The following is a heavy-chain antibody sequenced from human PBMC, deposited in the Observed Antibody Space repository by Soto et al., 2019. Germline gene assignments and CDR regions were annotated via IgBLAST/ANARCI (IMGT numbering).Heavy chain of an antibody. CDR3: ARGRGEFDA. J-gene: IGHJ5*02. D-gene: IGHD2-21*01. V-gene: IGHV4-4*02. Sequence: SETLSLTCAVSNVSISSTYFWSWVRLPPGKGLEWIGEIFHTGSTYYNPSLQSRVTISIDKSKNQFSLKLDSVTAADTAIYYCARGRGEFDAWGQGTPVTVSS. CDR2: IFHTGST. CDR1: NVSISSTYF.